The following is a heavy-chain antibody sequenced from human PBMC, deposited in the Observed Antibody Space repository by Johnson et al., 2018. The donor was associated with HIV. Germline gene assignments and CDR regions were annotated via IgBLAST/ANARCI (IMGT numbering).Heavy chain of an antibody. Sequence: QMLLVESGGGLVQPGGSLRLSCAASGFTFSDYYMSWIRQAPGKGLEWVSYISSSGSTIYYADSVKGRFTISRDNAKNSLYLQMNSLRAEDTAVYYCARRVEGRRSANDAFDIWGQVTMVTVSS. J-gene: IGHJ3*02. CDR2: ISSSGSTI. D-gene: IGHD1-1*01. V-gene: IGHV3-11*04. CDR3: ARRVEGRRSANDAFDI. CDR1: GFTFSDYY.